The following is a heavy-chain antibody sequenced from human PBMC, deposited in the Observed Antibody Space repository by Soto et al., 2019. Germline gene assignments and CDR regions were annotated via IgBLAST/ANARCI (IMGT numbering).Heavy chain of an antibody. J-gene: IGHJ6*03. CDR1: GGTFSSYT. D-gene: IGHD3-3*01. CDR3: ARVPHDFWSGYYPYTDYYYYMDV. V-gene: IGHV1-69*02. Sequence: SVKVSCKASGGTFSSYTISWVRQAPGQGLEWMGRIIPILGIANYAQKFQGRVTITADKSTSTAYMELSSLRSEDTAVYYCARVPHDFWSGYYPYTDYYYYMDVWGKGTTVTVSS. CDR2: IIPILGIA.